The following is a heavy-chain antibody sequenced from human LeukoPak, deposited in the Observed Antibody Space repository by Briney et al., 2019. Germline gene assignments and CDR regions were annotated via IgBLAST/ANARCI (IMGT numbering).Heavy chain of an antibody. J-gene: IGHJ4*02. CDR3: AREGNPYYFDH. CDR1: GGTFSSYA. V-gene: IGHV1-69*05. Sequence: ASVKVSCKASGGTFSSYAINWVRQAPGQGLEWMGGIIPIFGTANYAQKFQGRVTITTDESTSTAYMELSSLRSEDTAVYYCAREGNPYYFDHWGQGTLVTVSS. D-gene: IGHD1-14*01. CDR2: IIPIFGTA.